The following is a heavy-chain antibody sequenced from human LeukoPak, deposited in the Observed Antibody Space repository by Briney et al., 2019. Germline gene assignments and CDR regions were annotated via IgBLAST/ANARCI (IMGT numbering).Heavy chain of an antibody. J-gene: IGHJ4*02. Sequence: PGGSLRLSCAASGFTFSSYAMPWVRQAPGKGLEWVAVISYDGSNKYYADSVKGRFTISRDNSKNTLYLQMNSLRAEDTAVYYCASSHSSSWYYFDYWGQGTLVTVSS. V-gene: IGHV3-30-3*01. CDR2: ISYDGSNK. CDR1: GFTFSSYA. D-gene: IGHD6-13*01. CDR3: ASSHSSSWYYFDY.